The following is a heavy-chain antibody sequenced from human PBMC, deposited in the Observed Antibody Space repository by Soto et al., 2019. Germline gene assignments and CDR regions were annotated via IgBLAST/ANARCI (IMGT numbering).Heavy chain of an antibody. Sequence: GGSLRLSCAASGFTFSSYAMSWVRQAPGKGLECVSAISGSGGSTYYADSVKGRFTISRDNSKNTLYLQMNSLRAEDTAVYYCAKDSHILTGYYYFDYWGQGTLVTVSS. J-gene: IGHJ4*02. D-gene: IGHD3-9*01. V-gene: IGHV3-23*01. CDR2: ISGSGGST. CDR1: GFTFSSYA. CDR3: AKDSHILTGYYYFDY.